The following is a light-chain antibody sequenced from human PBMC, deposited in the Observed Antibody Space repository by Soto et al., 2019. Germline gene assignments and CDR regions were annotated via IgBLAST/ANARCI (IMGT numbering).Light chain of an antibody. Sequence: SALTQPASVSGSPGQSITFSCTGTSSDVGSYDYVSWHQQHPGKAPKLIIYDVNNRPSGVPSRFSGSKSGNTASLTISGLQTEDEADYYCCAYSTSGTHVFGTGTKVTVL. CDR3: CAYSTSGTHV. CDR1: SSDVGSYDY. CDR2: DVN. J-gene: IGLJ1*01. V-gene: IGLV2-14*03.